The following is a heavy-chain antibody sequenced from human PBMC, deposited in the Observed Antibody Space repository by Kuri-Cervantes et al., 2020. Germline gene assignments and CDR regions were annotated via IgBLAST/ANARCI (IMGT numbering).Heavy chain of an antibody. V-gene: IGHV3-21*03. CDR2: ISSSSSHI. CDR1: GFTFSSYN. Sequence: GESLKISGVASGFTFSSYNMNWVRQAPGKGLEWVSSISSSSSHIYYADSVKGRFTISRDNAKDSLYLQLNSLRAEDTAVYYCARGWTQRRKYYYYMDVWGKGTTVTVSS. CDR3: ARGWTQRRKYYYYMDV. J-gene: IGHJ6*03. D-gene: IGHD5-18*01.